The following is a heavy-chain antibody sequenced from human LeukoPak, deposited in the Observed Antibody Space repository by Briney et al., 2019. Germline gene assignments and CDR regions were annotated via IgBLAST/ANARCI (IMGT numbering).Heavy chain of an antibody. CDR2: INSDGGDT. CDR1: GFTFSDEG. Sequence: PGGSLRLSCAASGFTFSDEGMHWVRQAPRKGLMWVSRINSDGGDTIYADSVKGRFTISIDNAKNTLYLQMNSLRAEDTAMYYCARKAGHGYGMDVWGQGTTVTVSS. J-gene: IGHJ6*02. CDR3: ARKAGHGYGMDV. V-gene: IGHV3-74*01. D-gene: IGHD6-19*01.